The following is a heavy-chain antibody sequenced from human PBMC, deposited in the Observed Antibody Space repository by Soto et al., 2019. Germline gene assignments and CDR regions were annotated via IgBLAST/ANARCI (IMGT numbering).Heavy chain of an antibody. CDR3: ARGAAAGNWFDP. D-gene: IGHD6-13*01. CDR2: MNPNSGNT. J-gene: IGHJ5*02. V-gene: IGHV1-8*01. CDR1: GYTFTSYD. Sequence: GASVKVSCKASGYTFTSYDINWVRQATGQGLGWMGWMNPNSGNTGYAQKFQGRVTMTRNTSISTAYMELSSLRSEDTAVYYCARGAAAGNWFDPWGQGTLVTVSS.